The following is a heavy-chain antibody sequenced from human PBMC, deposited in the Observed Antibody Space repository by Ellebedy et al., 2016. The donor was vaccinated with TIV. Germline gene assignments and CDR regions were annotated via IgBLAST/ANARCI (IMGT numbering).Heavy chain of an antibody. J-gene: IGHJ4*02. CDR3: ARGSILLALYSRVYYGSGSYPDY. V-gene: IGHV1-8*03. CDR1: GYTFTSYD. Sequence: AASVKVSCKASGYTFTSYDINWVRQATGQGLEWMGWMNPNSGNTGYAQKFQGRVTITRNTSISTAYMELSSLRSEDTAVYYCARGSILLALYSRVYYGSGSYPDYWGQGTLVTVSS. CDR2: MNPNSGNT. D-gene: IGHD3-10*01.